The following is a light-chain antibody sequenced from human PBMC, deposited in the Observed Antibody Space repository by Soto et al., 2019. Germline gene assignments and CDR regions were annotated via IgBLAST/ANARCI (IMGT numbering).Light chain of an antibody. J-gene: IGLJ3*02. CDR3: CSYAGSSTWV. CDR2: DVS. CDR1: SSDVGGYNY. Sequence: QSVLTQPASVSGSPGQSITISCTGTSSDVGGYNYVSWYQHHPGKAPKLIIFDVSNRPSGISNRFSGSKSGNTASLTISGLQAEDEADYYCCSYAGSSTWVFGGGTKLTVL. V-gene: IGLV2-14*03.